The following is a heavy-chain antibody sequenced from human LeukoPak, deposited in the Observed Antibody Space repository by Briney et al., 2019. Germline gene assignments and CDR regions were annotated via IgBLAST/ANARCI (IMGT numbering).Heavy chain of an antibody. Sequence: SETLSLTCAVYGGSFSGYYWSWIRQPPGKGLEWIGEINHSGSTNYNPSLKSRVTISVDTSKNQFSLKLSSVTAADTAVYYCATTNWEPRYYYYYYMDVWGKGTTVTVSS. J-gene: IGHJ6*03. D-gene: IGHD7-27*01. V-gene: IGHV4-34*01. CDR1: GGSFSGYY. CDR3: ATTNWEPRYYYYYYMDV. CDR2: INHSGST.